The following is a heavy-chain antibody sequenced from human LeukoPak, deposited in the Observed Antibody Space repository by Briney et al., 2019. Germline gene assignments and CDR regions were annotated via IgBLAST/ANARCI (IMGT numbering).Heavy chain of an antibody. Sequence: KPSETLSLTCTVSGGSISSYYWSWIRQPPGKGLEWIGYIYYSGSTNYNPSLKSRVTTSVDTSKNQFSLKLSSVTAADTAMYYCAKSGWEISMWDWGQGTLVTVSS. V-gene: IGHV4-59*01. CDR2: IYYSGST. D-gene: IGHD1-26*01. CDR3: AKSGWEISMWD. CDR1: GGSISSYY. J-gene: IGHJ4*02.